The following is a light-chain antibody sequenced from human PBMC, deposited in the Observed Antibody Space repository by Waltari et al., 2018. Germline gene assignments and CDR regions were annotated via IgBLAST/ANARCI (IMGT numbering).Light chain of an antibody. CDR3: QQYYVWPPIT. CDR1: QSVRTN. J-gene: IGKJ4*01. Sequence: VWLTQPPASLSVSPGDTVTLSCRASQSVRTNLVWYQQKAGPAPRTLIYGASTRASGVPSRFSGSGSETDFTLIISSLQSEDAAVYFCQQYYVWPPITFGGGTKLEIK. V-gene: IGKV3-15*01. CDR2: GAS.